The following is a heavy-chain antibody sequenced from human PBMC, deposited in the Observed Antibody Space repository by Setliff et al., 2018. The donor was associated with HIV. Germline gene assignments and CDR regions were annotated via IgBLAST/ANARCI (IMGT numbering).Heavy chain of an antibody. D-gene: IGHD1-7*01. Sequence: PSETLSLTCAVSGYSISSRHYWGWIRQPPGKGLEWIGSMSHSGTADYSPSLRSRVTISLGTSKNQFSLKLRSVTAADTAVYYCPKLSVLVDSWGQGTLVTVS. J-gene: IGHJ4*02. CDR2: MSHSGTA. V-gene: IGHV4-38-2*01. CDR1: GYSISSRHY. CDR3: PKLSVLVDS.